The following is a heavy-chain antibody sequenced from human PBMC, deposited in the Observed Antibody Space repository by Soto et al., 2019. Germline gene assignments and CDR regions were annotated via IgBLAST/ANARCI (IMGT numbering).Heavy chain of an antibody. V-gene: IGHV1-18*01. CDR2: ISSYNGDT. J-gene: IGHJ6*02. CDR3: AREGVAVYYSYGMDV. Sequence: QVQLVQSGAEVKKPGASVKVSCKASGYTFTRSGISWVRQAPGQGPEWMGWISSYNGDTNYAQTFQGRVTMTTDTSTTTAYMELRILRSDDTAVYYCAREGVAVYYSYGMDVWGQGTPVTVSS. CDR1: GYTFTRSG. D-gene: IGHD5-12*01.